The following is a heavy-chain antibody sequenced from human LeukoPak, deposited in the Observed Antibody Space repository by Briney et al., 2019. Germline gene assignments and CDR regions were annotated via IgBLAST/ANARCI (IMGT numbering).Heavy chain of an antibody. Sequence: ASVKVSCKAFGYTFTSNYMHWVRQAPGQGPEWMGVISPSGGSTTYAQKFQGRVTLTRDMSTSTDYLELSSLRSEDTAVYYCARSGRGTYYYFDLWGLGTLVTVSS. CDR2: ISPSGGST. V-gene: IGHV1-46*01. CDR3: ARSGRGTYYYFDL. CDR1: GYTFTSNY. J-gene: IGHJ4*02. D-gene: IGHD5-12*01.